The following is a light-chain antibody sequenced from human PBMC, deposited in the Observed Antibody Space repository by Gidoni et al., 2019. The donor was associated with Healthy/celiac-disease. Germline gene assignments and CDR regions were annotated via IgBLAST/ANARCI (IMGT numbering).Light chain of an antibody. Sequence: QSALTQPAPVPGSPGQPITISCSGPSSDVGGYDYVSWYQQHPGKAPKLLIYDVSSRPSGVSNRFSGSKSGNTASLTISGLQGEDEADYYCNSYTSTTTRVFGGGTKLTVL. J-gene: IGLJ3*02. CDR1: SSDVGGYDY. CDR3: NSYTSTTTRV. V-gene: IGLV2-14*01. CDR2: DVS.